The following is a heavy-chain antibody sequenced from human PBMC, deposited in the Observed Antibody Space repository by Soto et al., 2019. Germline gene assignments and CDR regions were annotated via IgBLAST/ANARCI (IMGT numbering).Heavy chain of an antibody. V-gene: IGHV3-23*01. Sequence: PGGSLRLSCVVSGIPFNRYAMTWVRQVPGKWPEWVACIGGGGASTYYADSVKGRFTISRDDSKNTLYLQMTSLRAEDTAVYFCAKGQGYYFDATGYTFDYWGQGXLVTVYS. D-gene: IGHD1-1*01. J-gene: IGHJ4*02. CDR1: GIPFNRYA. CDR2: IGGGGAST. CDR3: AKGQGYYFDATGYTFDY.